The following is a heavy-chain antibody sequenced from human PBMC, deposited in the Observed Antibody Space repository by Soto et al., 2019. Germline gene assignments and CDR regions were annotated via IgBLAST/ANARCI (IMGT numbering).Heavy chain of an antibody. J-gene: IGHJ4*02. CDR1: GFTFSNFP. D-gene: IGHD6-13*01. CDR2: ISSNGRDT. V-gene: IGHV3-64*01. CDR3: ARDRRGIAAAGSHFDY. Sequence: GGSLRLSCEASGFTFSNFPMYWVRQAPGKGLEYVSSISSNGRDTYFPNSVKGRFTISRDNSKNSLYLQMNSLRAEDTAVYYCARDRRGIAAAGSHFDYWGQGTLVTVSS.